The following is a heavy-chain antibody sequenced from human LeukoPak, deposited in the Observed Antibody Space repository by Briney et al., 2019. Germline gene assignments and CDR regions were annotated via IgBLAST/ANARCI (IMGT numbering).Heavy chain of an antibody. Sequence: PGGSLRLSCAASGLTFHNTWMHWIRQAPGKGLVWVSRIINDGITTTYADSVKGRFTISRDNAKKTLYLQMNSLRADDTGVYYCAADGEYAFLVWGQGTTVTVSP. CDR3: AADGEYAFLV. D-gene: IGHD2/OR15-2a*01. CDR2: IINDGITT. J-gene: IGHJ3*01. CDR1: GLTFHNTW. V-gene: IGHV3-74*01.